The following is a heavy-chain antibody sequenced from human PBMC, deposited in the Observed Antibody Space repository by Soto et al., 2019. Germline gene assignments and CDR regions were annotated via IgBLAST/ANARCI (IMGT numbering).Heavy chain of an antibody. CDR1: GDTFTGYY. Sequence: ASVKVSCKACGDTFTGYYMHWVRQAPGQGLEWMGWINPNSGGTNYAQKFQGWVTMTRDTSISTAYMELSRLRSDDTAVYYCARDTGGARPYYDFWSGSPFDPWGQGTLVTVSS. V-gene: IGHV1-2*04. J-gene: IGHJ5*02. D-gene: IGHD3-3*01. CDR2: INPNSGGT. CDR3: ARDTGGARPYYDFWSGSPFDP.